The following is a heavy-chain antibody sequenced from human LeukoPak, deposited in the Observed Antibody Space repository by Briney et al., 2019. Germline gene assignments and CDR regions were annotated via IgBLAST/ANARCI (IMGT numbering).Heavy chain of an antibody. J-gene: IGHJ2*01. CDR3: TRAQGATSSLVPHLFDL. V-gene: IGHV3-66*01. CDR2: IYSGGSP. CDR1: GFTVSNNH. Sequence: GGSLRLSCAASGFTVSNNHMGWVRQTPGKGLEWVSVIYSGGSPFYADSARARFTISRDNSKNTLYLQMNSLRAEDTAVYYCTRAQGATSSLVPHLFDLWGRGTLVTVSS.